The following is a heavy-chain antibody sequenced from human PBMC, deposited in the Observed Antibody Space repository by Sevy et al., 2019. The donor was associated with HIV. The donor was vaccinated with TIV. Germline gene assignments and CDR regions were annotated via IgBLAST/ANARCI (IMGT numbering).Heavy chain of an antibody. J-gene: IGHJ6*02. CDR3: AGRFPFYRGGYYYYGMDV. Sequence: GGSLRLSCAASGFTFSSYWMSWVRQAPGKGLEWVANIKQDGSEKYYVDSVKGRFTISRDNAKNSLYLQMNSLRAEDTAVYYCAGRFPFYRGGYYYYGMDVWGQGTTVTVSS. CDR1: GFTFSSYW. CDR2: IKQDGSEK. D-gene: IGHD3-16*01. V-gene: IGHV3-7*01.